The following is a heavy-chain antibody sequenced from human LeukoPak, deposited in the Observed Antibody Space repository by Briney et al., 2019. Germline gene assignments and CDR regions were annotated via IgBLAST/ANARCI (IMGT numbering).Heavy chain of an antibody. CDR3: ARDRGYSYGTLDGFDY. V-gene: IGHV1-46*01. J-gene: IGHJ4*02. D-gene: IGHD5-18*01. Sequence: WASVKVSCKASGYTFTSYYMHWVRQAPGQGLEWMGIINPSGGSTSYAQKFQGRVTMTRDMSTSTVYMELSSLRSEDTAVYYCARDRGYSYGTLDGFDYWGQGTLVTVSS. CDR2: INPSGGST. CDR1: GYTFTSYY.